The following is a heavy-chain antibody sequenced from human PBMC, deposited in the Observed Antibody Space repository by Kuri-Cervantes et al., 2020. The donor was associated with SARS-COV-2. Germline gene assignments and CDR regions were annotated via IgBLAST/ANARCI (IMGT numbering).Heavy chain of an antibody. CDR1: GFTFSNYA. D-gene: IGHD7-27*01. CDR2: ISGSGGST. CDR3: ARDLRLGKSLDY. J-gene: IGHJ4*02. V-gene: IGHV3-23*01. Sequence: GGSLRLSCVASGFTFSNYAMSWVRQAPGKGLEWVSGISGSGGSTYYADSVKGRFTISRDNAKNSLYLQMSSLRAEDTAVYYCARDLRLGKSLDYWGQGTLVTVSS.